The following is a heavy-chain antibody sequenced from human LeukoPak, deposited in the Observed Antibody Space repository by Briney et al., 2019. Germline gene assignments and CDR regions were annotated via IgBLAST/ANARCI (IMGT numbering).Heavy chain of an antibody. J-gene: IGHJ5*02. CDR1: GFTFSSYA. CDR2: ISSSSSYI. Sequence: PGGSLRLSCAASGFTFSSYAMSWVRQAPGKGLEWVSSISSSSSYIYYADSVKGRFTISRDNAKNSLYLQMNSLRAEDTAVYYCARGYDSSGFTTWGQGTLVTVSS. V-gene: IGHV3-21*01. D-gene: IGHD3-22*01. CDR3: ARGYDSSGFTT.